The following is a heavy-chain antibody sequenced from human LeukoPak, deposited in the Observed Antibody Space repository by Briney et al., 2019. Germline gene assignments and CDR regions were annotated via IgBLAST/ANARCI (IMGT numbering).Heavy chain of an antibody. J-gene: IGHJ4*02. CDR3: ARDPRPSYDSSDYYYPGDY. Sequence: ASVKVSCKASGYTFTSYYMHWVRQAPEQGLEWMAIINPSGGSTRYAQKFQGRVTMTRDTSTNTVYMELSSLRSEDTAVYYCARDPRPSYDSSDYYYPGDYWGQGTLVTVSS. CDR1: GYTFTSYY. V-gene: IGHV1-46*01. D-gene: IGHD3-22*01. CDR2: INPSGGST.